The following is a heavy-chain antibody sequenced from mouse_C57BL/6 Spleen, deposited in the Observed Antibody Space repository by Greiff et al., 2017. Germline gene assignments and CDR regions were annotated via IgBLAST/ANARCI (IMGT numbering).Heavy chain of an antibody. CDR1: GYTFTSYW. V-gene: IGHV1-50*01. D-gene: IGHD1-1*01. J-gene: IGHJ2*01. Sequence: QVQLQQPGAELVKPGASVKLSCKASGYTFTSYWMQWVKQRPGQGLEWIGEIDPSDSYTNYNQKFKGKATLTVDTSSSTAYMQLSSLTSEDSAVYYCAKGDYYGSSKGDYFDYWGQGTTLTVSS. CDR3: AKGDYYGSSKGDYFDY. CDR2: IDPSDSYT.